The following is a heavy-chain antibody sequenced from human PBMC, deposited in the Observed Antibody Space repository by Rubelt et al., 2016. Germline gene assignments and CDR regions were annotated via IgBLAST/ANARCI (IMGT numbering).Heavy chain of an antibody. Sequence: QVQLVQSGAEVKKPGASVKVSCKASGYTFTSYAMHWVRQAPGQRLEWMGWINAGNGNTKYSQKFQGRVTITRDTSASTAYMELSSPRSEDTAVYYCARSKDTAMVTDADWYFDLWGRGTLVTVSS. D-gene: IGHD5-18*01. CDR2: INAGNGNT. J-gene: IGHJ2*01. CDR3: ARSKDTAMVTDADWYFDL. V-gene: IGHV1-3*01. CDR1: GYTFTSYA.